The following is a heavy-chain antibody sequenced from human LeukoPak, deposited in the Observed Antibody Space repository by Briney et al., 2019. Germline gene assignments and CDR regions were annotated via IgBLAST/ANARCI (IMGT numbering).Heavy chain of an antibody. V-gene: IGHV4-34*01. D-gene: IGHD6-13*01. CDR3: ARELAAAGTVNWFDP. J-gene: IGHJ5*02. CDR2: INHSGST. CDR1: GGSFSGYY. Sequence: SETLSLTCAVYGGSFSGYYWSWIRQPPGKGLEWIGEINHSGSTNYNPSLKSRVTISVDTSKNQFSLKLSSVTAADTAVYYCARELAAAGTVNWFDPWGQGTLVTVSS.